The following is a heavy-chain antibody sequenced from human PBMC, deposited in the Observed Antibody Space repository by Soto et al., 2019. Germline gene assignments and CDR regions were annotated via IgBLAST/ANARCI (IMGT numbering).Heavy chain of an antibody. J-gene: IGHJ4*02. CDR1: GYSFTSYW. Sequence: GESLKISCKGSGYSFTSYWIGWVRQMPGKGLEWMGIIYPGDSDTRYSPSFQGQVTISADKSISTAYLQWSSLKASDTAMYYCAGTASMVRGVIAPLRYWGQGTLVTVSS. CDR2: IYPGDSDT. V-gene: IGHV5-51*01. D-gene: IGHD3-10*01. CDR3: AGTASMVRGVIAPLRY.